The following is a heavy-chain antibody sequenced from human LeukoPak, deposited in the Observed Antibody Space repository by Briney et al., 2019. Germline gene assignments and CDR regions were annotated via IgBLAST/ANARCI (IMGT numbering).Heavy chain of an antibody. J-gene: IGHJ4*02. Sequence: SETLSLTCTVSGGSISSYYWSWIRQPPGKGLEWIGYIYYSGSTNYNPSLKSRVTISVDTSKNQFSLKLSSVTAADTAVYYCVRDGGSSSWYGFDYWGQGTLVTVSS. V-gene: IGHV4-59*01. CDR2: IYYSGST. CDR3: VRDGGSSSWYGFDY. CDR1: GGSISSYY. D-gene: IGHD6-13*01.